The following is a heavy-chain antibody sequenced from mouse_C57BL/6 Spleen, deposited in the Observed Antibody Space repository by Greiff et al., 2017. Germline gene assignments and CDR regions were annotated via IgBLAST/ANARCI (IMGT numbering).Heavy chain of an antibody. D-gene: IGHD2-4*01. J-gene: IGHJ2*01. CDR3: ARPYDYDGGYYFDY. V-gene: IGHV5-6*01. CDR1: GFTFSSYG. Sequence: EVKVVESGGDLVKPGGSLKLSCAASGFTFSSYGMSWVRQTPDKRLEWVATISSGGSYTYYPDSVKGRFTISRDNAKNTLYLQMSSLKSEDTAMYYCARPYDYDGGYYFDYWGQGTTLTVSS. CDR2: ISSGGSYT.